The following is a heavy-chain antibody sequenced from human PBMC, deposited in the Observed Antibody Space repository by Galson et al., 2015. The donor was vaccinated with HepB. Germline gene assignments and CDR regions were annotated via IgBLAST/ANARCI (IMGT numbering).Heavy chain of an antibody. Sequence: SVKVSCKASSYTFTSYGISWVRQAPGQGLEWMGWISAYNGNTNYAQKLQGRVTMTTDTSTSTAYMELRSLRSDDTAVYYCARDIVVVPAAMGYYYGMDVWGQGTTVTVSS. J-gene: IGHJ6*02. CDR3: ARDIVVVPAAMGYYYGMDV. CDR2: ISAYNGNT. V-gene: IGHV1-18*01. D-gene: IGHD2-2*01. CDR1: SYTFTSYG.